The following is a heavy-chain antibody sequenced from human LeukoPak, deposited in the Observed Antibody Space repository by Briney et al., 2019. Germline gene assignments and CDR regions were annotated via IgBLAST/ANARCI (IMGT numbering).Heavy chain of an antibody. D-gene: IGHD3-22*01. V-gene: IGHV3-33*01. Sequence: GGSLRLSCAASGFTFSSYGMHWVRQAPGKGLEWVAVIWYDGTNKYYADSVKGRFTISRDNSKNTLYLQMNSLRAEDTAVYYCARSVYDSGGYYRVLDYWGQGTLVTVSS. J-gene: IGHJ4*02. CDR3: ARSVYDSGGYYRVLDY. CDR1: GFTFSSYG. CDR2: IWYDGTNK.